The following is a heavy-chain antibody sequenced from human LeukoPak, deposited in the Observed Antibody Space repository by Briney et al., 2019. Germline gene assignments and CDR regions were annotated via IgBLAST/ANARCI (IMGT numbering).Heavy chain of an antibody. V-gene: IGHV4-39*07. Sequence: SETLSLTCTVSGGSISSSSYYWGWIRQPPGKGLEWIGSIYYSGSTYYNPSLKSRVTISVDTSKNQFSLKLSSVTAADTAVYYCARGRGSRVVIRYYYYGMDVWGQGTTVTVSS. J-gene: IGHJ6*02. CDR3: ARGRGSRVVIRYYYYGMDV. CDR2: IYYSGST. CDR1: GGSISSSSYY. D-gene: IGHD3-22*01.